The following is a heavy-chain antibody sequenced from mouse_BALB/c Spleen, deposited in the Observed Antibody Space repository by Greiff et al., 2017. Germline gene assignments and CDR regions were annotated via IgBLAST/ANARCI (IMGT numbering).Heavy chain of an antibody. J-gene: IGHJ4*01. CDR1: GYTFTSYT. V-gene: IGHV1-4*01. CDR3: ARSYGSSPYYYAMDY. D-gene: IGHD1-1*01. CDR2: INPSSGYT. Sequence: QVQLQQSGAELARPGASVKMSCKASGYTFTSYTMHWVKQRPGQGLEWIGYINPSSGYTNYNQKFKDKATLTADKSSSTAYMQLSSLTSEDSAVYYCARSYGSSPYYYAMDYWGQGTSVTVSS.